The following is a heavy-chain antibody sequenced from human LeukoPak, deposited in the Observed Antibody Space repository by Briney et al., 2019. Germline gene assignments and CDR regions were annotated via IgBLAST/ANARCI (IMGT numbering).Heavy chain of an antibody. Sequence: ASVKVSCKASGGTFSDYALNWVRQAPGQGLEWMGVFIPILGTANSTQKFQGRVTITADISTNTVYMELSSLRFEDTAVYFCAGIPVFGVVLHQEPVWGKGTTVTVSS. D-gene: IGHD3-3*01. CDR3: AGIPVFGVVLHQEPV. CDR2: FIPILGTA. J-gene: IGHJ6*04. CDR1: GGTFSDYA. V-gene: IGHV1-69*10.